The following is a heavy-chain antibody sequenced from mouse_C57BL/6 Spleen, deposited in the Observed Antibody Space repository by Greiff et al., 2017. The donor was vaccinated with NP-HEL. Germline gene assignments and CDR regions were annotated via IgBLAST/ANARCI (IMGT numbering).Heavy chain of an antibody. CDR1: GYAFSSYW. D-gene: IGHD2-4*01. CDR3: ASPLNDYDPPWFAY. Sequence: VKLMESGAELVKPGASVKISCKASGYAFSSYWMNWVKQRPGKGLEWIGQIYPGDGDTNYNGKFKGKATLTADKSSSTAYMQLSSLTSEDSAVYFCASPLNDYDPPWFAYWGQGTLVTVSA. V-gene: IGHV1-80*01. CDR2: IYPGDGDT. J-gene: IGHJ3*01.